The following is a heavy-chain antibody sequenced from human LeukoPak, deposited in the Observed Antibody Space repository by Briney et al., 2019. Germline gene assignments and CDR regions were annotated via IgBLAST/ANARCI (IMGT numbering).Heavy chain of an antibody. CDR2: IFYSGST. CDR1: GSSISGYY. J-gene: IGHJ4*02. V-gene: IGHV4-59*01. Sequence: KPSETLSLTCTVSGSSISGYYWSWIRQPPGKGLEWIGYIFYSGSTNYNPSLKSRVTISVDTSKNQFSLKLSSVTAADTAVYYCARGEWDLLFDYWGQGTLVTVSS. D-gene: IGHD1-26*01. CDR3: ARGEWDLLFDY.